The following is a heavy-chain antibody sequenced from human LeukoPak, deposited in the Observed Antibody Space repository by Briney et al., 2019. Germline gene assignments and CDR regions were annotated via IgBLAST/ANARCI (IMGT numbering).Heavy chain of an antibody. Sequence: GGSLRLSCTASGFTFGDYAMSWVRQAPGKGLEWVGFIRSKAYGGTTEYAASVKGRFTISRDDSKSIAYLQMNSLKTEDTAVYYCTRDPGAQGYWGQGTLVTVSS. CDR1: GFTFGDYA. CDR2: IRSKAYGGTT. D-gene: IGHD3-10*01. CDR3: TRDPGAQGY. J-gene: IGHJ4*02. V-gene: IGHV3-49*04.